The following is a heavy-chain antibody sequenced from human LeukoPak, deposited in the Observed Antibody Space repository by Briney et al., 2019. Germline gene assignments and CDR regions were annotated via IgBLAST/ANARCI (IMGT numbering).Heavy chain of an antibody. V-gene: IGHV3-30*15. Sequence: GGSLRLSCAASGFTFDTYAVHWVRQAPGKGLEWVAFISHDGDNAFYADSVKGRLTISRDNSRNTVFLQMGSLRPDDTAVYYCAKDLWASAYLRYDILTGYLNFDYWGQGTLVTVSS. CDR3: AKDLWASAYLRYDILTGYLNFDY. D-gene: IGHD3-9*01. CDR2: ISHDGDNA. CDR1: GFTFDTYA. J-gene: IGHJ4*02.